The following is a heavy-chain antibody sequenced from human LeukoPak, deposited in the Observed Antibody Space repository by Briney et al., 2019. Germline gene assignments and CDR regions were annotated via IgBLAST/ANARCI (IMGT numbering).Heavy chain of an antibody. CDR1: GFTFSGFA. Sequence: PGGSLRLSCAASGFTFSGFAMSCVRRTPGEGLEWVSGISGSGDNTLYADSVEGRFTISRDNSKNTLYLEMNSLRAEDTAIYYCAKMKGHPLPKYYMDVWGQGTTVTVSS. V-gene: IGHV3-23*01. CDR3: AKMKGHPLPKYYMDV. J-gene: IGHJ6*01. D-gene: IGHD1-26*01. CDR2: ISGSGDNT.